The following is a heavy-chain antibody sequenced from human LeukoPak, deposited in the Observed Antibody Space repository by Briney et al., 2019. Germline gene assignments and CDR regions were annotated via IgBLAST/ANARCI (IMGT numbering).Heavy chain of an antibody. D-gene: IGHD2-2*02. V-gene: IGHV4-61*01. CDR3: ARCCSSTSCYRY. CDR2: IYYSGST. CDR1: GGSVSSGSYY. J-gene: IGHJ4*02. Sequence: SETLSLTCTVSGGSVSSGSYYWSWIRQPPGKGLEWIGYIYYSGSTNYNPSLKSRVTISVDTSKNQFSLRLSSVTAADTAVYYCARCCSSTSCYRYWGQGTLVTVSS.